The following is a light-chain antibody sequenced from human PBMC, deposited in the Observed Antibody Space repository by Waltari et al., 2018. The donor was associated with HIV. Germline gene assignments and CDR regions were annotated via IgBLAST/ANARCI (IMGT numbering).Light chain of an antibody. CDR2: DVS. V-gene: IGLV2-11*01. Sequence: QSPLPHTRSVSGPPGQSVTISCTGTSSAFGVDNSDSWYQQHQGEAPKLMIYDVSKRPAGVPDRFCGSKSGNTASLTRAGLQAEEEADYGDGSYVGSDTAWVVGTGTQVTVL. CDR3: GSYVGSDTAWV. J-gene: IGLJ1*01. CDR1: SSAFGVDNS.